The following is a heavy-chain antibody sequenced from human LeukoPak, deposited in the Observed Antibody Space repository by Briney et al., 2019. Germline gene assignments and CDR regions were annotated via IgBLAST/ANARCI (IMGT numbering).Heavy chain of an antibody. J-gene: IGHJ4*02. Sequence: GGSLRLSCAASGLTFSSYSMSWVRQAPGKGLEWVSVIYSGGSAYYADSVKGRFTISRDNSKNTLYLQMNSLRAEDTAVYYCASFTDNYFDYWGQGTLVTVSS. CDR3: ASFTDNYFDY. V-gene: IGHV3-53*01. CDR1: GLTFSSYS. CDR2: IYSGGSA.